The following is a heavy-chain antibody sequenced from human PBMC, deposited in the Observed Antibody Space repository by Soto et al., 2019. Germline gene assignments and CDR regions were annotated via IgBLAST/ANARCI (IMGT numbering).Heavy chain of an antibody. V-gene: IGHV3-30*18. D-gene: IGHD3-22*01. Sequence: GGSLRLSCAASGFSFSRYGIHWCRQAPGKGREWVAVISYDESTTFYADPVKGRFTISRDNSKNTLFLQMNSLSPEDTAVYYCSKAMIGSYDSDAFDVWGKGTLVTVSS. J-gene: IGHJ4*02. CDR1: GFSFSRYG. CDR3: SKAMIGSYDSDAFDV. CDR2: ISYDESTT.